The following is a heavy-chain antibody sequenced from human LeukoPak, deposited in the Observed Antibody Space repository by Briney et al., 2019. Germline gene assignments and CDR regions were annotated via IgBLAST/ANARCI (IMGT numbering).Heavy chain of an antibody. J-gene: IGHJ6*03. D-gene: IGHD1-1*01. Sequence: GGSLRLSCAASGFTFSSYGIHWVRQAQGKGLEWVAFIRYDGSNKYHADSVKGRFTISRDNSKNTVYLQMNSLRAEDTAVYFCAKEYGYDYNYFYSMDVWGKGTTVTISS. V-gene: IGHV3-30*02. CDR3: AKEYGYDYNYFYSMDV. CDR1: GFTFSSYG. CDR2: IRYDGSNK.